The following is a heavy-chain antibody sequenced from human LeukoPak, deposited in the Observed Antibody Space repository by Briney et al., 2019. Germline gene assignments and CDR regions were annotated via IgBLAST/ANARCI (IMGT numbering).Heavy chain of an antibody. V-gene: IGHV1-8*03. CDR1: GYTFTSYD. CDR3: ARGGFLEWLPLDY. D-gene: IGHD3-3*01. J-gene: IGHJ4*02. Sequence: ASVKVSCKASGYTFTSYDINCVRQAPGQGLEWMGWMNPNSGNTGYAQKFQGRVTITRNTSISTAYMELSSLRSEDTAVYYCARGGFLEWLPLDYWGQGTLVTVSS. CDR2: MNPNSGNT.